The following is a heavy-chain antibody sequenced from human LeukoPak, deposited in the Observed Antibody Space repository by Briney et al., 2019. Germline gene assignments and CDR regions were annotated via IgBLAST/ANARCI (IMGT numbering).Heavy chain of an antibody. J-gene: IGHJ4*02. V-gene: IGHV3-23*01. CDR2: ISGGGGST. Sequence: GALRLSCAASGFTFSSYAMSWVRQAPGKGLEWVSAISGGGGSTYYADSVKGRFTISRDNSKNTLYPQMNSLRAEDTAVYYCAKSIIAVAGLFDYWGQGTLVTVSS. CDR3: AKSIIAVAGLFDY. CDR1: GFTFSSYA. D-gene: IGHD6-19*01.